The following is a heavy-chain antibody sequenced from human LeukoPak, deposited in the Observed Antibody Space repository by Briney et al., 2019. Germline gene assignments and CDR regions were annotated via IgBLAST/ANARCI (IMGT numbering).Heavy chain of an antibody. CDR1: GFTFSSYA. CDR3: AATRGVDILTGYQFDY. D-gene: IGHD3-9*01. V-gene: IGHV3-30*04. CDR2: ISYDGSNR. Sequence: GGSLRLFCAASGFTFSSYAMHWVRQAPGKGLEGVAVISYDGSNRYYADSVKGRFTISRDNSKSTLYLQMNSLRAEDTAVYYCAATRGVDILTGYQFDYWGQGTLVTVSS. J-gene: IGHJ4*02.